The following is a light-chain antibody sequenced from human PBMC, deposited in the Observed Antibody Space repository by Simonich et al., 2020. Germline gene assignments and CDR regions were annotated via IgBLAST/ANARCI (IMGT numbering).Light chain of an antibody. Sequence: QSVLTQPPSASGTPGQRVTISCSGSSSNIGSNYVYWYQQLPGTAPKLLIYRNNQGPSGVPDRFSGSKSGPSASLAISGLRSEDEADYYCAAWDYSLSGPVFGGGTKLTVL. CDR1: SSNIGSNY. V-gene: IGLV1-47*01. CDR2: RNN. J-gene: IGLJ3*02. CDR3: AAWDYSLSGPV.